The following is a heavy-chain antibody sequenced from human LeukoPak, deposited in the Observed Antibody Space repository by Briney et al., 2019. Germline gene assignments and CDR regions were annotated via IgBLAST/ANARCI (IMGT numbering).Heavy chain of an antibody. D-gene: IGHD1-26*01. Sequence: AGSLRLSCAASGFTFDGYGMSWVRQAPGKGLEWVAGINWNGGSTGYADSVKGRFTISRDNAKNSLYLQMNTLRVEDTALYYCARARSSPGGNYDYWGQGTLVTVSS. J-gene: IGHJ4*02. CDR3: ARARSSPGGNYDY. CDR1: GFTFDGYG. V-gene: IGHV3-20*04. CDR2: INWNGGST.